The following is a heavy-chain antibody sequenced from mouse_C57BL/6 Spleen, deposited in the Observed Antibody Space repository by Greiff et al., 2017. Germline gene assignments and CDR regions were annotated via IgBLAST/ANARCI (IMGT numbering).Heavy chain of an antibody. CDR3: ARRRVTTVVPYYFDY. J-gene: IGHJ2*01. V-gene: IGHV1-42*01. CDR1: GYSFTGYY. D-gene: IGHD1-1*01. CDR2: INPSTGGT. Sequence: VQLQQSGPELVKPGASVKISCKASGYSFTGYYMNWVKQSPEKSLEWIGEINPSTGGTTYNQKFKAKATLTVDKSSSTAYMQLKSLTSEDSAVYYCARRRVTTVVPYYFDYWGKGTTLTVSS.